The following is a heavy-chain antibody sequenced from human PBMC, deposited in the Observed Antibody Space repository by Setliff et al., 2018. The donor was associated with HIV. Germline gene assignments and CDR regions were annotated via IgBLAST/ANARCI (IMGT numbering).Heavy chain of an antibody. Sequence: ASVKVSCKASGYTFTSYDINWVRQATGQGLEWMGWMNPNSGYTGYAQKFQGRITMTRNTSLSTAYMDLLGLRSEDTAVYYCVVPAATGAPDALDTWGQGTMVTVSS. D-gene: IGHD2-2*01. CDR2: MNPNSGYT. V-gene: IGHV1-8*02. J-gene: IGHJ3*02. CDR3: VVPAATGAPDALDT. CDR1: GYTFTSYD.